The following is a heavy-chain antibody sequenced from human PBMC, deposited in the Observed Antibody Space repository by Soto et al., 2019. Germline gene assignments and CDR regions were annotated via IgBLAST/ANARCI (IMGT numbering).Heavy chain of an antibody. J-gene: IGHJ4*02. CDR1: GFTFSSYS. V-gene: IGHV3-21*01. Sequence: EVQLVESGGGLVKPGGSLRLSCAASGFTFSSYSMNWVRQAPGKGLEWVSSISSSSSYIYYADSVKGRFTISRDNAKNSLYLQMNSLRAEDTAVYYCARVYSGYDIDYWGQGTLVTVSS. CDR2: ISSSSSYI. D-gene: IGHD5-12*01. CDR3: ARVYSGYDIDY.